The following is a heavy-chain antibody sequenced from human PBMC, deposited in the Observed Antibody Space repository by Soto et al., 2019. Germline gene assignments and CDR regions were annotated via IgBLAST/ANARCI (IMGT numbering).Heavy chain of an antibody. CDR3: AKEDSSGWYLRVDY. D-gene: IGHD6-19*01. CDR2: ISYDGSNK. V-gene: IGHV3-30*18. CDR1: GFTFSSYG. J-gene: IGHJ4*02. Sequence: LRLSCAASGFTFSSYGMHWVRQAPGKGLEWVAVISYDGSNKYYADSVKGRFTISRDNSKNTLYLQMNSLRAEDTAVYYCAKEDSSGWYLRVDYWGQGTLVTVSS.